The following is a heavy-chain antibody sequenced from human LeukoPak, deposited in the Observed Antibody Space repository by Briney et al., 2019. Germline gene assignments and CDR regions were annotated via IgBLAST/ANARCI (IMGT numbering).Heavy chain of an antibody. J-gene: IGHJ3*02. CDR3: ARDMGTSSTWPDAFDI. D-gene: IGHD6-13*01. Sequence: ASVKVSCKASGYTFTGYYMHWVRQAPGQGLEWMGWINPNSGGTNYAQKFQGRVTMTRDTSISTAYMELSRLRSDDTAVYYCARDMGTSSTWPDAFDIWGQGTMVTVSS. CDR1: GYTFTGYY. V-gene: IGHV1-2*02. CDR2: INPNSGGT.